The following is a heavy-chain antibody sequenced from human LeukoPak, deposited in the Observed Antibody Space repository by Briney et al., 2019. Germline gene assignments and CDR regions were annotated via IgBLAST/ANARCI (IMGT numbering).Heavy chain of an antibody. J-gene: IGHJ5*02. CDR2: IDHSGST. CDR3: ARGWDTAMALNWFDP. V-gene: IGHV4-34*01. D-gene: IGHD5-18*01. CDR1: GGSFSGYY. Sequence: KSSETLSLTCAVYGGSFSGYYWSWIRQPPGKGLEWIGEIDHSGSTNYNPSLKSRVTISVDTSKNQFSLKLSSVTAADTAVYYCARGWDTAMALNWFDPWGQGTLVTVSS.